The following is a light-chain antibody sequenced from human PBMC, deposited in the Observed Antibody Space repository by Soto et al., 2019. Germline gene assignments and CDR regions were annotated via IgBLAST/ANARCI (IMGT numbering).Light chain of an antibody. CDR3: NSSTSTFTWV. J-gene: IGLJ3*02. V-gene: IGLV2-14*01. CDR2: EVT. Sequence: QSVLTQPASVSGSPGQSITISCTGTSSDVGGHNFVSWYQHHPGKAPKLMIYEVTHRPSGISDRFSGSKSGNTASLTISGLQAEEEAYYYCNSSTSTFTWVFGGGTKLTVL. CDR1: SSDVGGHNF.